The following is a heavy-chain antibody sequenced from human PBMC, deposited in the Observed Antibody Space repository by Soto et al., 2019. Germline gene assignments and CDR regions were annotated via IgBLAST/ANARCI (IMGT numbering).Heavy chain of an antibody. Sequence: ASVKVSCKASGYAFTSYAMHWVRQAPGQRLEWMGWINAGNGNTKYSQKFQGRVTITRDTSASTAYMELSSLRSEDTAVYYCARDRVIAAAEYFDYWGQGTLVTVSS. D-gene: IGHD6-13*01. CDR3: ARDRVIAAAEYFDY. CDR1: GYAFTSYA. V-gene: IGHV1-3*01. J-gene: IGHJ4*02. CDR2: INAGNGNT.